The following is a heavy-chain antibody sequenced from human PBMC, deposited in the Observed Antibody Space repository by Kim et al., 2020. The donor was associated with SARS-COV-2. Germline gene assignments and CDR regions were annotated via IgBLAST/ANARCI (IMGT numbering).Heavy chain of an antibody. Sequence: DSVKGRFTISRDNSKNTLYLQMNSLRAEDTAVYYCAKDGRGGSGSYCLDYWGQGTLVTVSS. V-gene: IGHV3-33*06. J-gene: IGHJ4*02. D-gene: IGHD3-10*01. CDR3: AKDGRGGSGSYCLDY.